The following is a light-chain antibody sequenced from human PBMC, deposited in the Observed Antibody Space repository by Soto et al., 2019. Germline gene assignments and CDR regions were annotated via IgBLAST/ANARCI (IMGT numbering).Light chain of an antibody. V-gene: IGKV3-20*01. Sequence: EIVLTQSPGTLSLSPGERATLSCRASQSVSSSYLAWYQQKPGQAPRLLIYGASSRATGIPDRFSGSGSGIDFSLTISRLEAEDFAVYYCQQYGSSPYTFGQGTKLEIK. CDR2: GAS. CDR1: QSVSSSY. J-gene: IGKJ2*01. CDR3: QQYGSSPYT.